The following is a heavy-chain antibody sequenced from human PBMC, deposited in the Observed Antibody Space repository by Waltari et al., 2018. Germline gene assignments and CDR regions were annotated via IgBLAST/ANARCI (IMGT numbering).Heavy chain of an antibody. D-gene: IGHD4-17*01. CDR3: ARHPAYQYGDYPHYFDY. Sequence: EVQLVESGGGLVQPGGSLRLSCAASGFTFSSYWMSWVRQAPGKGLEWVANIKQDGSEKYYVDSVKGRFTISRDNAKNSLYLQMNSLRAEDTAVYYCARHPAYQYGDYPHYFDYWGQGTLVTVSS. CDR2: IKQDGSEK. CDR1: GFTFSSYW. V-gene: IGHV3-7*01. J-gene: IGHJ4*02.